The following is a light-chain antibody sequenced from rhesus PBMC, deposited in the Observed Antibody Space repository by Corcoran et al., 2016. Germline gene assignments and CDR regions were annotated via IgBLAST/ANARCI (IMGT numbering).Light chain of an antibody. J-gene: IGKJ3*01. CDR1: QSLLHSNGNTY. CDR3: VQAIAFPFT. CDR2: GGS. V-gene: IGKV2-72*01. Sequence: EIVMTQTPLSLPITPGEPASISCRSSQSLLHSNGNTYLHWFLQKPGQSPQLLIDGGSNRASGVPDRFSGSGSGTDFTLKISKVESEDVVTYYCVQAIAFPFTFGPGPKLDIK.